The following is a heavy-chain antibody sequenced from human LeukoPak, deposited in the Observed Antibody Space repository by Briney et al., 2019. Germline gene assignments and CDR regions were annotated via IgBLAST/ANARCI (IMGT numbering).Heavy chain of an antibody. Sequence: GESLRLSCAASGFTFSSYAMSWVRQAPGKGLEWVSVISGSGTNTNFADSVKGRFTISRDNSKNTLYLQMNSLRAEDTAVYYCTKGPSPVLGGGSYFDYWGQGTLVTVSS. CDR3: TKGPSPVLGGGSYFDY. CDR2: ISGSGTNT. CDR1: GFTFSSYA. D-gene: IGHD3-16*01. V-gene: IGHV3-23*01. J-gene: IGHJ4*02.